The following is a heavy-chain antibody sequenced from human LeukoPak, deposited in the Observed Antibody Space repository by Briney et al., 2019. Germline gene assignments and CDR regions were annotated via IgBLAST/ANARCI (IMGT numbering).Heavy chain of an antibody. CDR1: GGSISSSSYY. CDR3: AREFSWSGFFDY. CDR2: IYYSGST. J-gene: IGHJ4*02. D-gene: IGHD3-3*01. Sequence: SETLSLTCTVSGGSISSSSYYWGWIRQPPGKGLEWIGSIYYSGSTYYNPSLKSRVTISVDTSKNQFSLKLSSVTAADTAVYYCAREFSWSGFFDYWGQGTLVTVSS. V-gene: IGHV4-39*07.